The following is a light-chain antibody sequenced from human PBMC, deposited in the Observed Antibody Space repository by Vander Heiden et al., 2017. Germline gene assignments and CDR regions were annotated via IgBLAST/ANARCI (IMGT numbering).Light chain of an antibody. CDR2: WAS. Sequence: DIVMTQSPDSLAVSLGERATINCKSSKSVLSSSNNKNYLTWFQQKPGQPPKLLIYWASTRESGVPDRLSGSGSGTDFTLTISSLQAEDVAVYYCQQYYNIPQTFGQGTKVEIK. J-gene: IGKJ1*01. CDR1: KSVLSSSNNKNY. V-gene: IGKV4-1*01. CDR3: QQYYNIPQT.